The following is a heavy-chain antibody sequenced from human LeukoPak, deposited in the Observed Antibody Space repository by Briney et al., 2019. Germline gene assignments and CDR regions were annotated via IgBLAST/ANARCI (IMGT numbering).Heavy chain of an antibody. V-gene: IGHV4-4*07. D-gene: IGHD3-3*01. CDR1: GGSISSYY. CDR3: ARDRVTIFGVVTIGSFDY. J-gene: IGHJ4*02. CDR2: IYTGGNT. Sequence: MSSETLSLTCTVSGGSISSYYWNWIRQPAGKGLEWIGRIYTGGNTNYNPPLKSRVTMSVDTSKNQLSLRLSSVTTADTAVYYCARDRVTIFGVVTIGSFDYWGQGTLVTVSS.